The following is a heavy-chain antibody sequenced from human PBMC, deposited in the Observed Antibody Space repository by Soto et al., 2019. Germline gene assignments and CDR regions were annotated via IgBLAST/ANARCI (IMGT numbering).Heavy chain of an antibody. CDR1: GFTFSSYA. CDR2: ISYDGSNK. CDR3: AREDDDVRGGYGDVPRLV. Sequence: QVQLVESGGGVVQPGRSLSLSCAASGFTFSSYALHWDRLPPGEALEWVAVISYDGSNKYYADSGKGRFTISRDNSKTTLYRQMQSLRAEDTAVCYCAREDDDVRGGYGDVPRLVWGQGARFTVSS. D-gene: IGHD3-10*01. V-gene: IGHV3-30*14. J-gene: IGHJ4*02.